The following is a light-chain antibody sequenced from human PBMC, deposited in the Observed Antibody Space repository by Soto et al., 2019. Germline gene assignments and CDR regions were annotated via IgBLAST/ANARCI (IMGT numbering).Light chain of an antibody. CDR1: SSDVGGYYY. CDR3: ASYTSQVRL. V-gene: IGLV2-14*01. CDR2: DVT. Sequence: QSVLTQPASVSGSPGQSITISCTGTSSDVGGYYYVSWYQQHSGKAPKLLIYDVTYRASCFSYRFSGSKSGNTASLTISGLQAEDEADYYCASYTSQVRLFGTGTKVTVL. J-gene: IGLJ1*01.